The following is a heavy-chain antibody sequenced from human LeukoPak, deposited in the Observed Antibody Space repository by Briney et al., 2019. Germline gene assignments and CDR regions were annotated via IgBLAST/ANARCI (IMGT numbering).Heavy chain of an antibody. J-gene: IGHJ4*02. CDR2: INPSGGST. D-gene: IGHD3-16*02. CDR3: ARVAYDYVWGSYRIFDY. CDR1: GYTFTSYY. Sequence: ASVKVSCKASGYTFTSYYMHWVRQAPGQGLEWMGIINPSGGSTSYAQKFQGRVTMTRDTSISTAYMELSRLRSDNTAVYYCARVAYDYVWGSYRIFDYWGQGTLVTGSS. V-gene: IGHV1-46*01.